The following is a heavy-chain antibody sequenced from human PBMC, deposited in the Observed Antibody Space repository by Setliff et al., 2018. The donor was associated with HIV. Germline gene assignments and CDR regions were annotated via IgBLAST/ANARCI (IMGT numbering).Heavy chain of an antibody. J-gene: IGHJ4*02. D-gene: IGHD4-17*01. CDR1: GFTFSSYS. CDR3: TRDGGGDYGVYAPDY. Sequence: GESLKISCAASGFTFSSYSMNWFRQAPGRGLEWVGLVRGIAYGGTTEYAASVRGRFTISRDDSKNIAYLQMNSLKTEDTAVYFCTRDGGGDYGVYAPDYWGQGTLVTVSS. CDR2: VRGIAYGGTT. V-gene: IGHV3-49*03.